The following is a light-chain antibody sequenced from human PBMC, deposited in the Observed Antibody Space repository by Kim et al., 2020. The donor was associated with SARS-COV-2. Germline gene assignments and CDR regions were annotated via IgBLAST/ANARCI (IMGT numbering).Light chain of an antibody. CDR3: QQYNSWPPWT. CDR1: QRVSSY. Sequence: SPRDRATLSCRASQRVSSYLAWYQQKPGQAPRLLIYGASTRATGIPARFSGSGSGTEFTLTISSLQSEDFAVYYCQQYNSWPPWTFGQGTKVDIK. J-gene: IGKJ1*01. V-gene: IGKV3-15*01. CDR2: GAS.